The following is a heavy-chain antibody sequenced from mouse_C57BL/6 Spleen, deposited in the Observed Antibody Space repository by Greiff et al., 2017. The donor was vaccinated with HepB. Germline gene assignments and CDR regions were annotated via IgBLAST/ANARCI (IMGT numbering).Heavy chain of an antibody. Sequence: EVQVVESGGDLVKPGGSLKLSCAASGFTFSSYGMSWVRQTPDKRLEWVATISSGGSYTYYPDSVKGRFTISRDNAKNTLYLQMSSLKSEDTAMYYCARRHYYGSSLAWFACWGQGTLVTVSA. CDR2: ISSGGSYT. CDR3: ARRHYYGSSLAWFAC. J-gene: IGHJ3*01. CDR1: GFTFSSYG. V-gene: IGHV5-6*01. D-gene: IGHD1-1*01.